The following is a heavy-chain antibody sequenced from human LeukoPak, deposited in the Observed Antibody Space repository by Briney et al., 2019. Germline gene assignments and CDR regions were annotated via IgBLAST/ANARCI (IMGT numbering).Heavy chain of an antibody. CDR3: ARYSYGYGGYYFDY. CDR2: IYRGGRM. V-gene: IGHV4-4*02. D-gene: IGHD5-18*01. Sequence: PSETLSLTCTVSSGSSSVNDWLNWVRQPPGKGLEWIGEIYRGGRMNYNPSLESRVSISVDESRNQFSLKVNSVTAADTAVYYCARYSYGYGGYYFDYWGQGTLVTVSS. J-gene: IGHJ4*02. CDR1: SGSSSVNDW.